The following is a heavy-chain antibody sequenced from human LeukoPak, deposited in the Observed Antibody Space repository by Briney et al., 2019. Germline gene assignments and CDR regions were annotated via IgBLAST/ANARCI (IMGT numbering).Heavy chain of an antibody. Sequence: GGSLRLPCAASGFTFSSYEMNWVRQAPGKGLEWVSYISSSGSTIYYADSVKGRFTLSRDNAKNSLYLQMNSLRAEDTAVYYCAELGITMIGGVWGKGTTVTISS. J-gene: IGHJ6*04. V-gene: IGHV3-48*03. CDR2: ISSSGSTI. D-gene: IGHD3-10*02. CDR3: AELGITMIGGV. CDR1: GFTFSSYE.